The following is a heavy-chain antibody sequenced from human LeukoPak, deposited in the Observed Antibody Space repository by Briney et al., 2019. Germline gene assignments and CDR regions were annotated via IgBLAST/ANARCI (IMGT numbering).Heavy chain of an antibody. D-gene: IGHD6-19*01. CDR1: GGTLNNFA. CDR3: ARDSPYSSGWYRGYYFDY. Sequence: GASVTVSCKASGGTLNNFAVSWVRQAPGQGLEWMGGIIPIFGTANYAQKFQGRVTITADESTSTAYMELSSLRSEDTAVYYCARDSPYSSGWYRGYYFDYWGQGTLVTVSS. J-gene: IGHJ4*02. V-gene: IGHV1-69*13. CDR2: IIPIFGTA.